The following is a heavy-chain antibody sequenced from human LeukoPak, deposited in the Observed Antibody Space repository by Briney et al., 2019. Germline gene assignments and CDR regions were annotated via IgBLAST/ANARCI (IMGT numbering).Heavy chain of an antibody. Sequence: QPGGSLRLSCVASGFAFSSYAMRWVRQGPGKGLEWVSTISGRGDSAYYADSEKGRFTISRDNSKNTLFLQMNSLRAEDTAVYYCAKSITTMTTGGAFDIWGQGTMVTVSS. D-gene: IGHD1-20*01. CDR1: GFAFSSYA. CDR3: AKSITTMTTGGAFDI. CDR2: ISGRGDSA. J-gene: IGHJ3*02. V-gene: IGHV3-23*01.